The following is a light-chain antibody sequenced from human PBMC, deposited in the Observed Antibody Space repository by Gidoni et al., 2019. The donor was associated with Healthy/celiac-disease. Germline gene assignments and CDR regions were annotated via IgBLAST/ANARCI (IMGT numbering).Light chain of an antibody. CDR1: QSVLYSSNNKNY. V-gene: IGKV4-1*01. J-gene: IGKJ1*01. CDR2: WAS. Sequence: DIVITQSPYSLAVSLGERATINCKSSQSVLYSSNNKNYLAWYQQKPGQPPKLLIYWASTRASGVPDRFSGSGSGTDFTLTISSLEAEDVAVYYCQQYYSTHWTFGQGTKVEIK. CDR3: QQYYSTHWT.